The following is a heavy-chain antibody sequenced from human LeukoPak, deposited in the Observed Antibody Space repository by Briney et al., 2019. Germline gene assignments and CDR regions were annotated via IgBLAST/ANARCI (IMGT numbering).Heavy chain of an antibody. Sequence: ASVKVSCKASGYTFTSYGISWVRQAPGQGLEWMGWISTYNGNTDYAQKLQGRVTMTTDTSTSTAYMELRSRRSDDTAVYCCARITQTDYNFDYWGQGTLVIVSS. CDR2: ISTYNGNT. D-gene: IGHD4-11*01. CDR1: GYTFTSYG. V-gene: IGHV1-18*01. CDR3: ARITQTDYNFDY. J-gene: IGHJ4*02.